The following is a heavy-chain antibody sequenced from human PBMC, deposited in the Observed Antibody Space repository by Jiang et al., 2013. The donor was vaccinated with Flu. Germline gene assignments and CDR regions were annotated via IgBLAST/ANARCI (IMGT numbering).Heavy chain of an antibody. CDR3: AKRRVVLLREDFYKYGMDV. Sequence: VQLVESGGDLVQPGGSLRLSCAASGFTFSSYVMSWVRRAPGKGLEWVSVISDSGGSRYYADSVKGRFTISRDNSKNTLFLQMNGLRADDTAIYYCAKRRVVLLREDFYKYGMDVWGQGTTVTVSS. CDR2: ISDSGGSR. J-gene: IGHJ6*02. V-gene: IGHV3-23*04. D-gene: IGHD2/OR15-2a*01. CDR1: GFTFSSYV.